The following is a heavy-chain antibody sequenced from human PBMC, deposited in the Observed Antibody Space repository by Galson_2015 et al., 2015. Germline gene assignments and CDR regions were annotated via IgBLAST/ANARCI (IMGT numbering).Heavy chain of an antibody. J-gene: IGHJ4*02. CDR2: ISYDGSNK. CDR3: AKDYYDFWSGYHSPPGDY. V-gene: IGHV3-30*18. CDR1: GFTFSSYG. Sequence: SLRLSCAASGFTFSSYGMHWVRQAPGKGLEWVAVISYDGSNKYYADSVKGRFTISRDNSKNTLYLQMNSLRAEDTAVYYCAKDYYDFWSGYHSPPGDYWGQGILVTVSS. D-gene: IGHD3-3*01.